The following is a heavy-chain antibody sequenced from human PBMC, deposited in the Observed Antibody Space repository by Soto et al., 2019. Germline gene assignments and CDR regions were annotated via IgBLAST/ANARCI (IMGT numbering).Heavy chain of an antibody. V-gene: IGHV4-30-4*01. CDR3: AAVAATGGGFDY. CDR1: GGSISSGDYY. CDR2: IYYSGST. J-gene: IGHJ4*02. Sequence: NPSETLSLTCTVSGGSISSGDYYWSWIRQPPGKGLEWIGYIYYSGSTYYNPSLKSRVTLSVDTSKNQFSLKLNSVTAEDTAVYYCAAVAATGGGFDYWGQGTLVTVSS. D-gene: IGHD2-15*01.